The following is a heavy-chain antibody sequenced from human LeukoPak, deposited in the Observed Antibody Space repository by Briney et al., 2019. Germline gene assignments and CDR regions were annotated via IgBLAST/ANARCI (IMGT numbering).Heavy chain of an antibody. V-gene: IGHV4-59*01. CDR1: GGSISSYY. CDR2: IYYSGST. CDR3: ARDPNYYDSSGYFDY. J-gene: IGHJ4*02. Sequence: SETLSLTCTVSGGSISSYYWSWIRQPAGKGLEWIGSIYYSGSTYYNPSLKSRVTISVDTSKNQFSLKLSSVTAADTAVYYCARDPNYYDSSGYFDYWGQGTLVTVSS. D-gene: IGHD3-22*01.